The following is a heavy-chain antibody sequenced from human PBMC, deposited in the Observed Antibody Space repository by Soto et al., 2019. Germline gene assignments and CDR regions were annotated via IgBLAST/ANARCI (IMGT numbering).Heavy chain of an antibody. Sequence: EVQLVESAGGLVQPGGSLRLSCAASGFNFNDAYMTWVRLAPGQGLEWVASINHDASEKNFVDSVRGRFTISRDNIERSVFLQMNSLRAEDTAVYYCAWGKGWLRFTSPSHWGQGTLVTVSS. CDR3: AWGKGWLRFTSPSH. CDR2: INHDASEK. D-gene: IGHD5-12*01. J-gene: IGHJ4*02. V-gene: IGHV3-7*03. CDR1: GFNFNDAY.